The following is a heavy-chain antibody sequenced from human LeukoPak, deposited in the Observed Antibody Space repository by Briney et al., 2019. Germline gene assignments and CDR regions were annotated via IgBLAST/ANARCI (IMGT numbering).Heavy chain of an antibody. CDR1: GFTFASYA. D-gene: IGHD2-21*01. CDR3: VRDLYSRSPYFDV. V-gene: IGHV3-30*03. CDR2: ISYDGRDK. Sequence: GGSLKLSCAASGFTFASYAMYWVRQAPGRGLEWVASISYDGRDKYYVDSVKGRFFISRDSSMSTLYLDMNSLRPEDTALYYCVRDLYSRSPYFDVWGQGTLVTVSS. J-gene: IGHJ4*02.